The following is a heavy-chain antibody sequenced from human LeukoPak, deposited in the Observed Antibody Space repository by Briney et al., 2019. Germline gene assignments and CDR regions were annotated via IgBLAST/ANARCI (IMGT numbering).Heavy chain of an antibody. CDR1: GGSISSYY. CDR3: ARHSPQYGWSIGYYYYYYMDV. J-gene: IGHJ6*03. D-gene: IGHD6-19*01. V-gene: IGHV4-59*08. Sequence: SETLSLTCTVSGGSISSYYWSWIRQPPGKGLEWIGYIYYSGSTNYNPSLKSRVTISVDTSKNQFSLKLSSVTAADTAVYYCARHSPQYGWSIGYYYYYYMDVWGKGTTVTVSS. CDR2: IYYSGST.